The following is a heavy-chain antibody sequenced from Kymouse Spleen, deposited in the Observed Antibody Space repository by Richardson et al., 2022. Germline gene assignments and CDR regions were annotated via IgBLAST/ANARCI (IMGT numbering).Heavy chain of an antibody. J-gene: IGHJ6*02. V-gene: IGHV4-39*01. CDR3: ARGPPYSSSPYYYYYYGMDV. D-gene: IGHD6-13*01. CDR1: GGSISSSSYY. CDR2: IYYSGST. Sequence: QLQLQESGPGLVKPSETLSLTCTVSGGSISSSSYYWGWIRQPPGKGLEWIGSIYYSGSTYYNPSLKSRVTISVDTSKNQFSLKLSSVTAADTAVYYCARGPPYSSSPYYYYYYGMDVWGQGTTVTVSS.